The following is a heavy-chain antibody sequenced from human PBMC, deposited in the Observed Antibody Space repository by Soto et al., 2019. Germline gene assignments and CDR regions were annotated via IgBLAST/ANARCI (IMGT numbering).Heavy chain of an antibody. CDR3: AKDRQWLRFGNYFDN. CDR1: GFTFSSYA. V-gene: IGHV3-23*01. D-gene: IGHD5-12*01. CDR2: ISGSGGST. J-gene: IGHJ4*02. Sequence: PGGSLRLSCAASGFTFSSYAMSWVLQAPGKGLEWVSAISGSGGSTYYADSVKGRFTISRDNSKNTLYLQMNSLRAEDTAVYYCAKDRQWLRFGNYFDNWVQGTLVTVSS.